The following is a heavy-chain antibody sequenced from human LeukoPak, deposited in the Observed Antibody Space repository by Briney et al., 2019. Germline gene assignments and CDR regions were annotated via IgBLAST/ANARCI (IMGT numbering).Heavy chain of an antibody. D-gene: IGHD5-18*01. Sequence: PSETLSLTCTVSGVSISSSSYYWGWIRQPPGKGLEWIGSIYYSGSTYYNPSLKSRVTISVDTSKNQFSLKLSSVTAADTAVYYCASLSDTAMANFDYWGQGTLVTVSS. J-gene: IGHJ4*02. V-gene: IGHV4-39*01. CDR3: ASLSDTAMANFDY. CDR1: GVSISSSSYY. CDR2: IYYSGST.